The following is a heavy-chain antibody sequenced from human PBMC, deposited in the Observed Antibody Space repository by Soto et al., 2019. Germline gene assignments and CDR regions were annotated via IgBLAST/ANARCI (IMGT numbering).Heavy chain of an antibody. V-gene: IGHV3-21*01. CDR3: ARVGIAAVFGMDV. CDR1: GFTFSSYS. Sequence: PGGSLRLSCAASGFTFSSYSMNWVRQAPGKGLEWVSSISSSSSYIYYADSVKGRFTISRDNAKNSLYLQMNSLRAEDTAVYYCARVGIAAVFGMDVWGQGTTVTVSS. D-gene: IGHD6-13*01. J-gene: IGHJ6*02. CDR2: ISSSSSYI.